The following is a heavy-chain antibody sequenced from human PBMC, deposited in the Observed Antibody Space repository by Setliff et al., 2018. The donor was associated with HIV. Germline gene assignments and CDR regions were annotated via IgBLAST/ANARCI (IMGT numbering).Heavy chain of an antibody. D-gene: IGHD2-21*02. J-gene: IGHJ3*02. CDR3: ARDGYCGGDCYHDAFDI. Sequence: SETLSLTFTVSGGSISSYYWSWIRQPPGKGLEWIGYIYTSGSTNYNPSLKSRVTISVDTSKNQFSLKLSSVTAADTAVYYCARDGYCGGDCYHDAFDIWGQGTMVTVSS. CDR1: GGSISSYY. CDR2: IYTSGST. V-gene: IGHV4-4*08.